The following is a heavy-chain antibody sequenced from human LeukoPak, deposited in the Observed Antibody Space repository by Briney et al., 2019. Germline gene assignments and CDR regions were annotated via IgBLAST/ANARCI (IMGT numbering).Heavy chain of an antibody. Sequence: GGTLRLSCAASGFTFTIFGFNWVRQAPGKVPEWVSYIDARSGITYYADSVQGRFTISRDNAQESVFLQMNSLRADDTAVYYCARTYDFGRGPPGDAFDNWGPGTLVTVSS. D-gene: IGHD3-3*01. J-gene: IGHJ3*02. V-gene: IGHV3-48*01. CDR3: ARTYDFGRGPPGDAFDN. CDR2: IDARSGIT. CDR1: GFTFTIFG.